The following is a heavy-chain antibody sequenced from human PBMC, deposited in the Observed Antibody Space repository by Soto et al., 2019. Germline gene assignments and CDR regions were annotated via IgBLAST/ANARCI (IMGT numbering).Heavy chain of an antibody. CDR2: IYPGDSAT. CDR1: GYSFTSYW. J-gene: IGHJ6*02. V-gene: IGHV5-51*01. CDR3: ARPGRAPHVATKSQYYYYGMDV. D-gene: IGHD5-12*01. Sequence: GESLKISCKGSGYSFTSYWIGWVRQMPGKGLEWMGIIYPGDSATRYSPSFQGQITISADKSISTAYLQWSSLKASDTAMYYCARPGRAPHVATKSQYYYYGMDVWGQGTTVTVSS.